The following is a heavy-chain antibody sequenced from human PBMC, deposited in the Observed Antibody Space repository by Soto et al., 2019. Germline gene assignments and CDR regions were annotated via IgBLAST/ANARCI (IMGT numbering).Heavy chain of an antibody. CDR1: SFTLSAYW. J-gene: IGHJ4*02. V-gene: IGHV3-74*01. Sequence: GGSLRLSCAASSFTLSAYWMAWVRQAPGKGLEWVSRIDNDGSATTYADSVKGRFTISRDNAKNTLFLQMNTLRVDDTAVYYCARDNWNSYWGQGTLVTVSS. CDR3: ARDNWNSY. CDR2: IDNDGSAT. D-gene: IGHD1-1*01.